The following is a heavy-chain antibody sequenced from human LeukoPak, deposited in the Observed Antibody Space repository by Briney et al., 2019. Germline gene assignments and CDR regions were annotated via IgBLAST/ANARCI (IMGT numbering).Heavy chain of an antibody. Sequence: SGGSLRLSCAASGFTFSGSAMHWVRQASGKGLEWVGRIRSKANSYATAYAASVKGRFTISRDDSKNTAYLQMNSLKTEDTAVYCCTSNPSVGYCSSTSCYPYYYYYYMDVWGKGTTVTVSS. D-gene: IGHD2-2*01. CDR3: TSNPSVGYCSSTSCYPYYYYYYMDV. CDR1: GFTFSGSA. J-gene: IGHJ6*03. V-gene: IGHV3-73*01. CDR2: IRSKANSYAT.